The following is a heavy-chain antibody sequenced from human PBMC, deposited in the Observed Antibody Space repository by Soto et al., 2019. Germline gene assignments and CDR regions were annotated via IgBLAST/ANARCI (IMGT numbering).Heavy chain of an antibody. CDR2: ISSSSSYI. CDR1: GFTFSSYS. Sequence: GGSLRLSCAASGFTFSSYSMNWVRQAPGKGLEWVSSISSSSSYIYYADSVKGRFTISRDNAKNSLYLQMDSLRAEDTAENYCARAFVVVPAAMSADYYYYMDVWGKGTTVTVSS. V-gene: IGHV3-21*01. J-gene: IGHJ6*03. CDR3: ARAFVVVPAAMSADYYYYMDV. D-gene: IGHD2-2*01.